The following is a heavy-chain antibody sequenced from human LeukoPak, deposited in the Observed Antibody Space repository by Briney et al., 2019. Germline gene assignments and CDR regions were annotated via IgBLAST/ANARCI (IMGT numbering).Heavy chain of an antibody. Sequence: PGGSLRLSCAASGFTFSSYWMSWVRQAPGKGLEWVANIKQDGSEEYYVDSLRGRFTFSRDNAKSSLYLQMNSLRVEDTAVYYCAREISSWYRTEGRFDPWGQGTLVTVSS. D-gene: IGHD6-19*01. CDR2: IKQDGSEE. J-gene: IGHJ5*02. CDR1: GFTFSSYW. CDR3: AREISSWYRTEGRFDP. V-gene: IGHV3-7*01.